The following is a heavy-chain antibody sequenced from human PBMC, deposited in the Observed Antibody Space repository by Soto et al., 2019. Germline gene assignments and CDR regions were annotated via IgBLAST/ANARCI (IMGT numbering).Heavy chain of an antibody. Sequence: QVQLVQSGAEVKKPGASVKVSCKASGFTFTSYYMHWVRQAPGQGLEWMGWISAYNGNTNYAQKLQGRVTMTTDTSTSTAYMELRSLRSDDTAVYYCARALLYDSSGNPGGYWGQGTLVTVSS. CDR1: GFTFTSYY. D-gene: IGHD3-22*01. CDR2: ISAYNGNT. J-gene: IGHJ4*02. CDR3: ARALLYDSSGNPGGY. V-gene: IGHV1-18*04.